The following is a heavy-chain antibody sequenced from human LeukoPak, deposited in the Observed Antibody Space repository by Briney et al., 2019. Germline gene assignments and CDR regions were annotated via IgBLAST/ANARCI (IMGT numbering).Heavy chain of an antibody. Sequence: PSETLSLTCTVSGGSISSSSYYWGWIRQPPGKGLEWIGSIYYGGSTYYNPSLKSRVTISVDTSKNQFSLKLSSVTAADTAVYYCARDSRGEWLFDYWGQGTLVTVSS. V-gene: IGHV4-39*07. CDR3: ARDSRGEWLFDY. J-gene: IGHJ4*02. D-gene: IGHD3-16*01. CDR1: GGSISSSSYY. CDR2: IYYGGST.